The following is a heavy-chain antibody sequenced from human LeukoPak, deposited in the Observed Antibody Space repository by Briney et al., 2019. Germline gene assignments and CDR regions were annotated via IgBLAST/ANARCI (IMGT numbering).Heavy chain of an antibody. CDR1: GYTFTSYD. CDR2: MNPNSGNT. V-gene: IGHV1-8*01. Sequence: ASVKVSCKASGYTFTSYDINWVRQATGQGLEWMGWMNPNSGNTGYAQKFQGRVTMTRNTSISTAYMELSSLRSEDTAVYYCARVRRKLLWFGEAAFDIWGQGTMVTVSS. J-gene: IGHJ3*02. CDR3: ARVRRKLLWFGEAAFDI. D-gene: IGHD3-10*01.